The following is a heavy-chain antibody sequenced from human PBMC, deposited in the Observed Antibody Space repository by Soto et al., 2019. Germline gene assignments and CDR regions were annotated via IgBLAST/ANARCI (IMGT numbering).Heavy chain of an antibody. CDR2: INHSGST. CDR1: GGSFSGYY. J-gene: IGHJ3*02. CDR3: ARGLVDSTIFGVVTHDAFDI. Sequence: SETLSLTCAVYGGSFSGYYWSWIRQPPGKGLEWIGEINHSGSTNYNPSLKSRVTISVDTSKNQFSLKLSSVTAADTAVYYCARGLVDSTIFGVVTHDAFDIWGQGTMVTVSS. V-gene: IGHV4-34*01. D-gene: IGHD3-3*01.